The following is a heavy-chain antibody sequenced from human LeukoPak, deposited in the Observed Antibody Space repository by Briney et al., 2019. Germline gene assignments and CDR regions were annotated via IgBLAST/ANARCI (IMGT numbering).Heavy chain of an antibody. CDR3: AREGLGQLEPDGMDV. V-gene: IGHV3-21*01. J-gene: IGHJ6*02. CDR2: ISSSSSYI. CDR1: GFTFSSYS. Sequence: GGSLRLSCAASGFTFSSYSMNWVRQAPGKGLEWVSSISSSSSYIYYADSVKGQFTISRDNAKNSLYLQMNSLRAEDTAVYYCAREGLGQLEPDGMDVWGQGTTVTVSS. D-gene: IGHD1-1*01.